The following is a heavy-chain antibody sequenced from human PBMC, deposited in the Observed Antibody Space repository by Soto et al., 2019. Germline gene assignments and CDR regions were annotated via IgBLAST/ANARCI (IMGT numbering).Heavy chain of an antibody. CDR2: IYYSGST. J-gene: IGHJ4*02. Sequence: QLQLQESGPGLVKPSETLSLTCTVSGGSISSSSYYWGWIRQPPGKGLEWIGSIYYSGSTYYNPSIKSRVTISVDTSKNQFSLKLSSVTAADTAVYYCARPLYSSGWYISYWGQGTLVTVSS. V-gene: IGHV4-39*01. CDR3: ARPLYSSGWYISY. CDR1: GGSISSSSYY. D-gene: IGHD6-19*01.